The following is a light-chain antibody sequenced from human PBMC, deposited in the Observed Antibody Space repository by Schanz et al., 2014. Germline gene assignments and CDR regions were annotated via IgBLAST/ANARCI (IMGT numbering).Light chain of an antibody. CDR3: HQYDDSPWT. J-gene: IGKJ1*01. CDR2: NAS. Sequence: EIVMTQSPGTLSLSPGERATLSCRASQSVSSSYLAWYQQKPGQAPRLLIYNASKRATGIPDRFSGSGSGTDFSLTISRLEPEDFAVYFCHQYDDSPWTFGQGTKVEL. CDR1: QSVSSSY. V-gene: IGKV3-20*01.